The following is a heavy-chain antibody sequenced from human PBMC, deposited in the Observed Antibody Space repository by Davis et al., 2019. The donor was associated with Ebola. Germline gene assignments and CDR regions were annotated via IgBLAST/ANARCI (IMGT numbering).Heavy chain of an antibody. D-gene: IGHD3-22*01. CDR2: TYYRSKWFV. J-gene: IGHJ4*02. CDR3: ARDPPYDQGYDY. V-gene: IGHV6-1*01. CDR1: GDSVSSNSAA. Sequence: MPSETLSLTCALSGDSVSSNSAAWNWIRQSPSRGLEWLGRTYYRSKWFVDYAVSVKSRITINPDTSKNQFSLQLTPVTPEDTAVYYCARDPPYDQGYDYWGQGTLVTVSS.